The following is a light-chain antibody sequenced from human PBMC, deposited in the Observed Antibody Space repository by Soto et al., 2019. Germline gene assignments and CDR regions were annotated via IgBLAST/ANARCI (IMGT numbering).Light chain of an antibody. V-gene: IGLV2-14*01. J-gene: IGLJ1*01. CDR2: QVS. Sequence: QSVLAQPPSASGSPGQSVTITCTGTNSDVGTYNYVSWYQHHPGKAPKLMIYQVSNRPSGVSNRFSGSKSGNTASLTISGLQAEDEADYYCCSYTSSSPYVFGTGTKLTVL. CDR1: NSDVGTYNY. CDR3: CSYTSSSPYV.